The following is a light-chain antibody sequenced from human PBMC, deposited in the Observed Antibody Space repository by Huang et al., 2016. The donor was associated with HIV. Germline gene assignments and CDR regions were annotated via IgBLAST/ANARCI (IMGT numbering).Light chain of an antibody. V-gene: IGKV3-11*01. CDR2: DAS. CDR3: QQRSNWPPGVT. Sequence: EIVLTQSPATLSLSPGERATLSCRASQSVRSYLAWYQQKPGQAPRLLIYDASTRATGIPARFSGSGSGTDFTLTIGSLEPEDFAVYYCQQRSNWPPGVTFGPGTKVDIK. J-gene: IGKJ3*01. CDR1: QSVRSY.